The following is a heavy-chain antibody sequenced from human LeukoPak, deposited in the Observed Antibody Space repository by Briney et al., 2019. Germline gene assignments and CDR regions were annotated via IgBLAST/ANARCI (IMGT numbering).Heavy chain of an antibody. CDR2: ISSSGSFI. D-gene: IGHD3-22*01. V-gene: IGHV3-21*05. CDR3: AREPYYHDSSGYVSDY. CDR1: GFTFSSYS. Sequence: GGSLRLSCAASGFTFSSYSMNWVRQAPGKGLEWVSYISSSGSFIYYADSVKGRFTISRDNAKNSLYLQMNSLRAEDTAVYYCAREPYYHDSSGYVSDYWGQGTLVTVSS. J-gene: IGHJ4*02.